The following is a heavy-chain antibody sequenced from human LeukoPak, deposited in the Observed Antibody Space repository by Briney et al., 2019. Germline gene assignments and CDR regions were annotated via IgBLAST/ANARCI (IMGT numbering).Heavy chain of an antibody. CDR3: ARQGSSSWYGNYYYGMDV. V-gene: IGHV7-4-1*02. J-gene: IGHJ6*02. Sequence: ASVKVSCKASGYTFTSYAMNWVRQAPGQGLEWMGWINTNTGNPTYAQGFTGRFVFSLDTSVSTAYLQISSLKAEDTAVYYCARQGSSSWYGNYYYGMDVWSQGTTVTVSS. CDR1: GYTFTSYA. D-gene: IGHD6-13*01. CDR2: INTNTGNP.